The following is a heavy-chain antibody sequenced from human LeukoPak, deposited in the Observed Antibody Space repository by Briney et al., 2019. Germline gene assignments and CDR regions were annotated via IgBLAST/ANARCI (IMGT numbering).Heavy chain of an antibody. D-gene: IGHD6-13*01. CDR2: IYYSGST. Sequence: SETLSLTCTVSGGSISSGGYYWSWIRQHPGKGLEWIGYIYYSGSTYYNPSLKSRVTISVDTSKNQFSLKLSSVTAADTAVYYCAREGAAAAPIYYLDYWGQGTLVTVSS. J-gene: IGHJ4*02. CDR1: GGSISSGGYY. V-gene: IGHV4-31*03. CDR3: AREGAAAAPIYYLDY.